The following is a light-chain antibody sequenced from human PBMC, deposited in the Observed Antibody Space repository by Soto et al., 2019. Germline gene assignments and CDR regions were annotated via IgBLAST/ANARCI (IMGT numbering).Light chain of an antibody. CDR2: DVS. V-gene: IGLV2-14*03. CDR1: SSDVGGYNY. CDR3: SSYTSSTTNV. J-gene: IGLJ1*01. Sequence: QSVLTQPASVSGSPGQSITISCTRTSSDVGGYNYVSWYQQHPGKAPKLLINDVSNRPSGISDRFSGSKSGNTASLTISGLQAEDEADYYCSSYTSSTTNVFGTGTKVTVL.